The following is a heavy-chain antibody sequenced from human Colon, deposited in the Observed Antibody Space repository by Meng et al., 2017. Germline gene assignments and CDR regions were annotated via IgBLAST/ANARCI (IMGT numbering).Heavy chain of an antibody. CDR3: ARDFRQCLTMYYFER. D-gene: IGHD5/OR15-5a*01. CDR1: GFSFSQYA. Sequence: GESLKISCVASGFSFSQYAMHWVRQAPGKGLEWVAGITYDGKFKFYGDSVKGRFNISRDDSKSTVHLQMDSLRPEDTAVYYCARDFRQCLTMYYFERWGQGTVVTVSS. CDR2: ITYDGKFK. J-gene: IGHJ4*02. V-gene: IGHV3-30*01.